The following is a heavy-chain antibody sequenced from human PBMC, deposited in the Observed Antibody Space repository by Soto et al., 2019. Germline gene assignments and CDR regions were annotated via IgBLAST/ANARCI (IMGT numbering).Heavy chain of an antibody. CDR1: GGPFSSYA. Sequence: QVQLVQSGAEVKKPGSSVKVSCKASGGPFSSYAISWVRQAPGQGLEWMGGIIPIFGTANYAQKFQGRVTITADNSTSTGYMELSSLRSEYTAVYYWTRADEHYYILTCYRIPYCMDVWGQGTTVTVSA. V-gene: IGHV1-69*06. CDR3: TRADEHYYILTCYRIPYCMDV. J-gene: IGHJ6*01. D-gene: IGHD3-9*01. CDR2: IIPIFGTA.